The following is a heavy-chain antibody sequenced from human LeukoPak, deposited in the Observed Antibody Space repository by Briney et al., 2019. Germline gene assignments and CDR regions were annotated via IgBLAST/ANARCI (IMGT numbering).Heavy chain of an antibody. CDR1: GGSISSGGYS. J-gene: IGHJ3*02. V-gene: IGHV4-30-2*01. CDR3: ARDEPGIDAFDI. Sequence: SQTLSLTCAVSGGSISSGGYSWSWIRQPPGKGLEWIGYIYHSGSTYYNPSLKSRVTISVDRSKNQFSLKLSSVTAADTAVYYCARDEPGIDAFDIWGQGTMVTVSS. CDR2: IYHSGST. D-gene: IGHD1-14*01.